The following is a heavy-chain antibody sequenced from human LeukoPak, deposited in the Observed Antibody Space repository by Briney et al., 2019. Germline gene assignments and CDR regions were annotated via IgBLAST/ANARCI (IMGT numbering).Heavy chain of an antibody. Sequence: GGSLRLSCEASGFIFNHYALHWVRQAPHKGLEWVAVIWSDGTNRYYADSVKGRFSIFRDDSQKRVFLQMNSLRAEDTAVYYYVRDAQRGFDYSNSLQYWGQGALVTVSS. CDR2: IWSDGTNR. D-gene: IGHD4-11*01. CDR1: GFIFNHYA. J-gene: IGHJ4*02. V-gene: IGHV3-33*01. CDR3: VRDAQRGFDYSNSLQY.